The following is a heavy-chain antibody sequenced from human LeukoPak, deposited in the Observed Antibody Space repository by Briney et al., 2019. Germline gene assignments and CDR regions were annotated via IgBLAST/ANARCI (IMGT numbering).Heavy chain of an antibody. V-gene: IGHV3-23*01. Sequence: GGSLRLSCAASGVTFSSYAMSWVRQAPGKGGEWVSAISGSGGSTYYAASVKGRFTISGDNSKNTLYLQMNSLRAEDTAVYYCARELRGDFDYWGQGTLVTVSS. CDR1: GVTFSSYA. D-gene: IGHD1-7*01. J-gene: IGHJ4*02. CDR2: ISGSGGST. CDR3: ARELRGDFDY.